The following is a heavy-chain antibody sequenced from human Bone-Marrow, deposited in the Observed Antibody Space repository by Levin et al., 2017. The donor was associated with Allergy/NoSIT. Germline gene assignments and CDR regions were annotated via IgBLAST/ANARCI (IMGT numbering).Heavy chain of an antibody. CDR1: GFTFSSYT. V-gene: IGHV3-21*01. J-gene: IGHJ4*02. CDR2: INPSGTST. Sequence: GGSLRLSCAASGFTFSSYTMNWVRQAPGKGLEWVSSINPSGTSTFDAESVKGRFTISRDNVKNLLSLQMNSLRVEDTAMYYCTRDCSGESGYGGYWGQGSLVTVSS. D-gene: IGHD2-15*01. CDR3: TRDCSGESGYGGY.